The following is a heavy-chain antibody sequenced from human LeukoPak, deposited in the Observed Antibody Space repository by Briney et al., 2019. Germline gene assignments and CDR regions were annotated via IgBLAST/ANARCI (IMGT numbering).Heavy chain of an antibody. Sequence: PGGSLRLSCAASGFTFSSYAMSWVRQAPGKGLEWVSAISGSGGSTYYADSVKGRFTTSRDNAKNSLYLQMNSLRADDTAVYYCARGGSWSWDNWGQGTLVTVSS. J-gene: IGHJ4*02. CDR2: ISGSGGST. CDR3: ARGGSWSWDN. CDR1: GFTFSSYA. V-gene: IGHV3-23*01. D-gene: IGHD2-8*02.